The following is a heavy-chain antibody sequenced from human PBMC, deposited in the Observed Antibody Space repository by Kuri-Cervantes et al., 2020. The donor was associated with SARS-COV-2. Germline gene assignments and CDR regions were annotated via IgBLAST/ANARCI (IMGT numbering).Heavy chain of an antibody. V-gene: IGHV4-39*01. Sequence: SETLSLTCNVSGGSISSSSYYWGWIRQPPGKGLEWIGSIYYSGSTYYNPSLKSRLTISVDTSKNQLSLKLSSVTAADTAVYYCAWGGGSYPYYFDYWGQGTLVTVSS. D-gene: IGHD1-26*01. CDR2: IYYSGST. CDR1: GGSISSSSYY. J-gene: IGHJ4*02. CDR3: AWGGGSYPYYFDY.